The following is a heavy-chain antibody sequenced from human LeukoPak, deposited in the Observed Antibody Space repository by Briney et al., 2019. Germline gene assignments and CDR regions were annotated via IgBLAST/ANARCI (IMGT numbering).Heavy chain of an antibody. D-gene: IGHD3-22*01. Sequence: ASVKVSCEASGYTFTGYYMHWVRQAPGQGLGWMGQINPDSGGTYYAQKFQGRVTVTRDTSISTAYMQLSRLSSDDTAVYYCARGGYYDSSGYYYGGNYYMDVWGKGTTVTVSS. CDR1: GYTFTGYY. V-gene: IGHV1-2*06. J-gene: IGHJ6*03. CDR2: INPDSGGT. CDR3: ARGGYYDSSGYYYGGNYYMDV.